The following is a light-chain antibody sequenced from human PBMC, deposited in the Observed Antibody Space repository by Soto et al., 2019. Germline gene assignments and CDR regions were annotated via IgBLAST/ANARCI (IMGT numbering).Light chain of an antibody. V-gene: IGKV1-5*01. CDR3: QQYNTYSGT. Sequence: DIQMTQSPCTLSASVGDRVTITCRASQSVSSWLAWYQQKPGKAPKFLIYDASTLKSGVPSRFSGSGSGTEFTLTISSLQPDDFATYYCQQYNTYSGTFGQGTKVDIK. CDR1: QSVSSW. CDR2: DAS. J-gene: IGKJ1*01.